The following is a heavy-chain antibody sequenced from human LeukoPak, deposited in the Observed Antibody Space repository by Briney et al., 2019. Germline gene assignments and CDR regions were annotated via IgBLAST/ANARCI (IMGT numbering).Heavy chain of an antibody. CDR1: GDSVSSNSAA. CDR2: TYYRSKWYN. J-gene: IGHJ4*02. CDR3: ARQFANYMAY. D-gene: IGHD5-24*01. V-gene: IGHV6-1*01. Sequence: SQTLSLTCAISGDSVSSNSAAWHWIRKSPSRGLEWLGRTYYRSKWYNEYAVSVKSRIIISPDTSKNQFSLQLNSVTPEDTAVYYCARQFANYMAYWGQGTLVTVSS.